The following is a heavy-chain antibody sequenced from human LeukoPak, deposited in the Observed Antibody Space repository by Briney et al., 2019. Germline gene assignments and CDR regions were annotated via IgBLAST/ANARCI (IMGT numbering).Heavy chain of an antibody. J-gene: IGHJ5*02. Sequence: SETLSLTCAVFGVSLTDYYWSWIRQSPGKGLEWIGEVSPDGYDKYNPSLKSRVSISVDRSDNQLSLRLSSVTAADTAIYYCARIRCVSGPEICYNHWAQGSLVTVSS. D-gene: IGHD2-8*01. CDR2: VSPDGYD. CDR1: GVSLTDYY. CDR3: ARIRCVSGPEICYNH. V-gene: IGHV4-34*01.